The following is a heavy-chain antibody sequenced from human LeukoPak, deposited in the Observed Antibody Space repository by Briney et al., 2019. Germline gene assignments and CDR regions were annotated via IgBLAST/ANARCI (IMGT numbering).Heavy chain of an antibody. V-gene: IGHV1-18*04. CDR2: ISGYNGNT. CDR1: GYTFTDYY. J-gene: IGHJ4*02. CDR3: VRLYCSGGYCYSGYIKEFDY. D-gene: IGHD2-15*01. Sequence: ASVKVSCKASGYTFTDYYMHWVRQAPGQGLEWMGWISGYNGNTNYAQKFQGRVTMTTDTSTDTAYMELRSLRSDDTAVYYCVRLYCSGGYCYSGYIKEFDYWGQGILVTVSS.